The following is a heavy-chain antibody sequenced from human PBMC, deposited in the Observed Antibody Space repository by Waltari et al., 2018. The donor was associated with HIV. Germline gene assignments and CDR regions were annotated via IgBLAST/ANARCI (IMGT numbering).Heavy chain of an antibody. Sequence: EVQLVESGGGLVQPGGSLRLSCAASGFSFTNACLNWVCQAPGRGRYWVGRVKSKVDGGTIDYAAPVKGRFTSSRDDSKNTLYLQMNRLKTEDTAVYFCTTDLVLVAGLDCWGQGTLVTVSS. V-gene: IGHV3-15*07. CDR2: VKSKVDGGTI. J-gene: IGHJ4*02. D-gene: IGHD6-19*01. CDR3: TTDLVLVAGLDC. CDR1: GFSFTNAC.